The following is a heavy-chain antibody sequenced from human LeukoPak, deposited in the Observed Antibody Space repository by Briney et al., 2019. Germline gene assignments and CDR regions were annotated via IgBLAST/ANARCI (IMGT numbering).Heavy chain of an antibody. D-gene: IGHD3-16*01. CDR3: AGSRLMRTHAYYFDY. J-gene: IGHJ4*02. CDR1: GFTFSSYS. Sequence: GGSLRLSCAASGFTFSSYSMNWVRQAPGKGLEWVSSISSSSSYIYYADSVKGRFTISRDNAENSLYLQMNSLRAEDTAVYYCAGSRLMRTHAYYFDYWGQGTLVTVSS. CDR2: ISSSSSYI. V-gene: IGHV3-21*01.